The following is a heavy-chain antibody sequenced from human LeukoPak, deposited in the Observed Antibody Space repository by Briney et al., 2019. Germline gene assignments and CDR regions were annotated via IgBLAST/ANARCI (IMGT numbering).Heavy chain of an antibody. J-gene: IGHJ5*02. V-gene: IGHV1-8*01. CDR3: AGGFTMVRGFPAT. CDR2: MNPNSGNT. CDR1: GYTFTSYD. Sequence: GASVKVSCKASGYTFTSYDINWVRQATGQGLEWMGWMNPNSGNTGYAQKFQGRVTMTRNTSISTAYMELSSLRSEDTAVYYCAGGFTMVRGFPATWGQGTLVTVSS. D-gene: IGHD3-10*01.